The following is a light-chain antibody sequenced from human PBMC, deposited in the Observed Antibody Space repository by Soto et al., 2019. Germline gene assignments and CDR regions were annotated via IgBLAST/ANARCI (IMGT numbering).Light chain of an antibody. V-gene: IGLV1-40*01. Sequence: QSALTQPPSVSGAPGQRVTISCTGSSSNIGAGYDVHWYQQIPGTAPKLLIYANNNRPSGLPDRFSGSKSGNTASLAITGLQAEDEADYYCSSYTSSSLYVFGTGTKVT. CDR3: SSYTSSSLYV. J-gene: IGLJ1*01. CDR2: ANN. CDR1: SSNIGAGYD.